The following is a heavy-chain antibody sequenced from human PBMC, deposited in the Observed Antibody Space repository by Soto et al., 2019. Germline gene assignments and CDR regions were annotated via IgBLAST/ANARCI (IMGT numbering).Heavy chain of an antibody. CDR2: ISGSGGST. J-gene: IGHJ3*02. CDR1: GFTFSSYA. V-gene: IGHV3-23*01. D-gene: IGHD5-12*01. Sequence: EVQLLESGGGLVQPGGSLRLSCAASGFTFSSYAMSWVRQAPGKGLEWVSAISGSGGSTYYADSVKGRFTISRDNSKNTPYLQMNSLRAEDTAVYYCVKGPSPTIPGDIWGQGTMVTVSS. CDR3: VKGPSPTIPGDI.